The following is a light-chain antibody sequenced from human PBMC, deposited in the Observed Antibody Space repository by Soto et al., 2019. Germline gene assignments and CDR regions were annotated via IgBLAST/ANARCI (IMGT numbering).Light chain of an antibody. Sequence: QSVLNQPASVSGSPGRSITISCTGTSKEIGGYNYVSWYQHHPGKAPKLMIYDVSNRPSGVSNRFSGSKSGNTASLIISGLQAEDEADYYCSSYTSSSTLSTYVFGTGTKVTVL. CDR2: DVS. V-gene: IGLV2-14*03. J-gene: IGLJ1*01. CDR1: SKEIGGYNY. CDR3: SSYTSSSTLSTYV.